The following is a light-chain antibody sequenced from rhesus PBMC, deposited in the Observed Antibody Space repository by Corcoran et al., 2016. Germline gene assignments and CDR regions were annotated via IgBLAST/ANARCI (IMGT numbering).Light chain of an antibody. CDR2: EAS. CDR3: QHYYNTPFT. J-gene: IGKJ3*01. CDR1: QGITND. V-gene: IGKV1-25*01. Sequence: DIQMTQSPSSLSASVGDRVTITCRASQGITNDLAWYQQKPGETPKLLIYEASILQSGFPSRFSGSGSGTDFTLTISSLQSEDFATYYCQHYYNTPFTFGPGTKLDIK.